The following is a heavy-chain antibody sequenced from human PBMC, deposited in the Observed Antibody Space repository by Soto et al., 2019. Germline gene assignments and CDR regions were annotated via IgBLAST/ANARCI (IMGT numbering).Heavy chain of an antibody. J-gene: IGHJ4*02. CDR2: ISSEGATT. V-gene: IGHV3-64D*06. CDR3: VKDRYVDY. CDR1: GFTFTSYA. Sequence: PGWSLRLACSFFGFTFTSYAMHWVRQAPGKGLEYIASISSEGATTYYADPVKGRFIISRDNSKSTLYLQMSSLRAEDTAVYYCVKDRYVDYWGQGILVTVSS.